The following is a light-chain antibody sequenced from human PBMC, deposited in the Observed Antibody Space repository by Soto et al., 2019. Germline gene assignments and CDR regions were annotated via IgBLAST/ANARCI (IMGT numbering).Light chain of an antibody. CDR3: QQYSSYSRT. CDR2: KAS. CDR1: QSISIW. J-gene: IGKJ1*01. V-gene: IGKV1-5*03. Sequence: IQRTQSPSTLSASVGDRVPITCRASQSISIWLAWYQQKPGKAPKILIYKASSLESGVPSRFSGSGSGTEFTLTISSLQPDDYATYYCQQYSSYSRTFGQGTKVDIK.